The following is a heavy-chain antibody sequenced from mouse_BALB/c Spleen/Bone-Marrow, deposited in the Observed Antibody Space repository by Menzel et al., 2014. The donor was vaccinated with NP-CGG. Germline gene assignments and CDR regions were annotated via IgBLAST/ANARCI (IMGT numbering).Heavy chain of an antibody. J-gene: IGHJ4*01. CDR3: TRSRRAMDY. Sequence: QVQLKESGAELAKPGASVKLSCKASGYTFTSYYIYWVKQRPGQGLEWIGEINPSNGGTNFNEKFKSKATLTVDKSSSTAYMQLSSLTSEDSAVYYCTRSRRAMDYWGQGTSVTVSS. CDR1: GYTFTSYY. CDR2: INPSNGGT. V-gene: IGHV1S81*02. D-gene: IGHD2-12*01.